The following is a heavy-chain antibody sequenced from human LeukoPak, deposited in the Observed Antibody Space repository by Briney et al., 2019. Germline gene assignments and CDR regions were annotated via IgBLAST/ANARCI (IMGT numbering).Heavy chain of an antibody. CDR3: ARLYDGSAYRADHFDC. CDR2: ISSSSSYI. D-gene: IGHD3-22*01. J-gene: IGHJ4*02. Sequence: GGSLRLSCAVSGVTFNTYNMNWVRQAPGKGLEWGSSISSSSSYIYYADSVNGRFTISRDTTTNSMSLQLNSLRAEDTAVYYCARLYDGSAYRADHFDCWGQGTLVIVSS. CDR1: GVTFNTYN. V-gene: IGHV3-21*01.